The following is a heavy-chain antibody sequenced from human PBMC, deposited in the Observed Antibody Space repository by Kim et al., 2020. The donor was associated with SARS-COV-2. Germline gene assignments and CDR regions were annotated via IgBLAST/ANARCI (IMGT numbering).Heavy chain of an antibody. D-gene: IGHD6-13*01. V-gene: IGHV3-9*01. CDR2: K. Sequence: KAYADSVKGRFTSSRDNAKNSLYLQMNSLRPDDTALYYCAKLSSSWYEGDYWGQGTLVTVSS. CDR3: AKLSSSWYEGDY. J-gene: IGHJ4*02.